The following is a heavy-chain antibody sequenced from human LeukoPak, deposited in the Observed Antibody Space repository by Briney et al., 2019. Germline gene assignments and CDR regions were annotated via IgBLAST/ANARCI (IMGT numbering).Heavy chain of an antibody. Sequence: PGGSLRLSCAASGFSFSTYGMHWVRQAPGKGLEWVAFIRYDGSNKYYADSVKGRFTISRDNSRNTLYLQMNSLRVEDTAVYYCARDNSVRDEAWWFNPWGQGTLVTVSS. V-gene: IGHV3-30*02. CDR1: GFSFSTYG. CDR2: IRYDGSNK. CDR3: ARDNSVRDEAWWFNP. D-gene: IGHD5-24*01. J-gene: IGHJ5*02.